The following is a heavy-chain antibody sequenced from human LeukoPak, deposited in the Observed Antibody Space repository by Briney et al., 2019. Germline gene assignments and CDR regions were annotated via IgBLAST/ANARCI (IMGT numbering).Heavy chain of an antibody. CDR2: IIPIFGTA. CDR3: ARDGPSGSYRPYGMDV. CDR1: GGTFSSYA. J-gene: IGHJ6*02. Sequence: SVKVSCKASGGTFSSYAISWVRQAPGQGLEWMGGIIPIFGTANYAQKFQGRVTITADESTSTAYMELSSLRAEDTAVYYCARDGPSGSYRPYGMDVWGQGTTVTVSS. D-gene: IGHD1-26*01. V-gene: IGHV1-69*13.